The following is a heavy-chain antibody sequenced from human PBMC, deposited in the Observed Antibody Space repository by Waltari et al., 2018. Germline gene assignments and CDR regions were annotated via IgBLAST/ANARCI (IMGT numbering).Heavy chain of an antibody. J-gene: IGHJ2*01. Sequence: QVQLVQSGAEVKKPGASVKVSCKASGYTFTSYYMHWVRQAPGQGLEWMGIINPSGGSTSYAQKFQGRVTMTRDTSTSTVYMELSSLRSEDTAVYYCARVGVVVVVPAPIIGDWYFDLWGRGTLVTVSS. CDR2: INPSGGST. D-gene: IGHD2-2*01. V-gene: IGHV1-46*01. CDR1: GYTFTSYY. CDR3: ARVGVVVVVPAPIIGDWYFDL.